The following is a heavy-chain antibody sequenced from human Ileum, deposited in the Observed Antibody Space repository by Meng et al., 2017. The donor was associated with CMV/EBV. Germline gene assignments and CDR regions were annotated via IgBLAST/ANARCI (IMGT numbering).Heavy chain of an antibody. CDR2: SGRGGDVV. D-gene: IGHD2-2*01. CDR1: GFTSSAFS. CDR3: ARDAIGDCRSTSCYWFDC. Sequence: GESLKISCIASGFTSSAFSMNWVRQAPGKGLEWIAHSGRGGDVVYGDSVQGRFTISRDNDKNLLYLQMRDVGAEDTSVYYCARDAIGDCRSTSCYWFDCWGQGTLVTVSS. V-gene: IGHV3-48*04. J-gene: IGHJ4*02.